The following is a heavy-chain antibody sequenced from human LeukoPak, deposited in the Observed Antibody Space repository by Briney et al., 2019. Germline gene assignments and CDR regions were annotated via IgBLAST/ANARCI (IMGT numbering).Heavy chain of an antibody. D-gene: IGHD1-7*01. CDR1: GYTFTSYY. Sequence: GXSVKVSCKASGYTFTSYYMHWVRQAPGQGLEWMGIINPSGGSTSYAQKFQGRVTMTRDTSTSTVYMELSSLRSEDTAVYYCARDPQLELPVYYFDYWGQGTLVTVSS. J-gene: IGHJ4*02. CDR3: ARDPQLELPVYYFDY. CDR2: INPSGGST. V-gene: IGHV1-46*01.